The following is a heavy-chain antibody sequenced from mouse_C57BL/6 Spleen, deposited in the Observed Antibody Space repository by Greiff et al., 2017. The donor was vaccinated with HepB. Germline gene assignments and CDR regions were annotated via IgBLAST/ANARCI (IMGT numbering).Heavy chain of an antibody. D-gene: IGHD4-1*01. CDR2: IDPETGGT. V-gene: IGHV1-15*01. CDR1: GYTFTDYE. Sequence: VKVVESGAELVRPGASVTLSCKASGYTFTDYEMHWVKQTPVHGLEWIGAIDPETGGTAYNQKFKGKAILTADKSSSTAYMELRSLTSEDSAVYYCTRRNWGRGYFDYWGQGTTLTVSS. CDR3: TRRNWGRGYFDY. J-gene: IGHJ2*01.